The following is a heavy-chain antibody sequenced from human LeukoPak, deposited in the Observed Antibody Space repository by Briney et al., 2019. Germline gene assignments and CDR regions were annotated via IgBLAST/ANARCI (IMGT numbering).Heavy chain of an antibody. J-gene: IGHJ4*02. CDR1: GGTFTSNA. D-gene: IGHD1-1*01. CDR2: IIPILGIA. V-gene: IGHV1-69*04. Sequence: RASVKVSCKASGGTFTSNAISWVRHAPGQGLGWMGRIIPILGIANYAHKFQGRVTFTADKSTTTAYMELSSLRSKDTAVYYCARDKGTGTTYNYFDYWGQGTLVTVSS. CDR3: ARDKGTGTTYNYFDY.